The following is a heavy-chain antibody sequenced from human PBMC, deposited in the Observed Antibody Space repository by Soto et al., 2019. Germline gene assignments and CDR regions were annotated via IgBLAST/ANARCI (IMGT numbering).Heavy chain of an antibody. V-gene: IGHV4-31*11. CDR1: GGSIISASYS. CDR2: IYSSGST. Sequence: KPSETLSLTCAVSGGSIISASYSWNWIRQSPGRGLEWIGHIYSSGSTYYNPSLKSRVSISVDTSNNQFSLNLTSVTAADTAVYFCAREDAARIERWFDAWGQGILVTVSS. D-gene: IGHD6-6*01. CDR3: AREDAARIERWFDA. J-gene: IGHJ5*02.